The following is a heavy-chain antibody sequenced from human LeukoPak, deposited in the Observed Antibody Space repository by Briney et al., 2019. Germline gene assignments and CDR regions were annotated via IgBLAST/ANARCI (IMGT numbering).Heavy chain of an antibody. D-gene: IGHD5/OR15-5a*01. J-gene: IGHJ3*02. Sequence: GGSLRLSCTASGFAFEDYTMPWVRQRPGKGLEWVSLITWDGDFPSYADSVKGRFTVSRDNSKNSLYLEMNSLLTEDTALYYCFVSEGAFDIWGQGTTVAVSS. CDR2: ITWDGDFP. V-gene: IGHV3-43*01. CDR1: GFAFEDYT. CDR3: FVSEGAFDI.